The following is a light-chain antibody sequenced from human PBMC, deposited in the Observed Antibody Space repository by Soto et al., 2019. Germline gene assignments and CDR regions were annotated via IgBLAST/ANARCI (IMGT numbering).Light chain of an antibody. J-gene: IGKJ5*01. Sequence: EIVLTQSPATLSLSPGERATLSCRASQSISGYLGWYQQKPGQTPRLLVYGASSRATGIPDRFSGSGSGTDFTLTISRLEPEDFAVYYCQQHGTSPITFGQGTRLEIK. CDR3: QQHGTSPIT. V-gene: IGKV3-20*01. CDR2: GAS. CDR1: QSISGY.